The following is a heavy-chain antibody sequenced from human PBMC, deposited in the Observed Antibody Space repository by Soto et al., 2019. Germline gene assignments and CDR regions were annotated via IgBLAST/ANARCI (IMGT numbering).Heavy chain of an antibody. D-gene: IGHD3-3*01. Sequence: EVQLVESGGGLVKPGGSLRLSCAASGFTFSSFSMNWVRQAPGKRLEWVSSISGTSTYTYYADSLKGRFTVSRDNAKNSLYLEMNSLRVEDTAVYYCATDLSTVTIIGWEYGVDVCGQGTTVTVSS. CDR2: ISGTSTYT. CDR1: GFTFSSFS. CDR3: ATDLSTVTIIGWEYGVDV. V-gene: IGHV3-21*01. J-gene: IGHJ6*02.